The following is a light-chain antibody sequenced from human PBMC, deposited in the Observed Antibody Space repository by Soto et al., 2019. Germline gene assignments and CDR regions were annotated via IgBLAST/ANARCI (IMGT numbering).Light chain of an antibody. Sequence: DIKKTQSPSSLSASDRDIVNITCRTSQGIRNDLGWYQQKPGKAPQRLIYTASTLQSGVPSRFSGSGSGTEFTLTISSLQPEDFATYYCQQYTNTNNPWMFGQGTKVDIK. CDR3: QQYTNTNNPWM. CDR1: QGIRND. V-gene: IGKV1-17*01. CDR2: TAS. J-gene: IGKJ1*01.